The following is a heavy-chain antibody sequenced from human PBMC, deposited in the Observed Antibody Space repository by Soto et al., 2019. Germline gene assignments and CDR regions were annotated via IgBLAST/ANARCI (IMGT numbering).Heavy chain of an antibody. J-gene: IGHJ4*02. CDR3: ARDIGSGWYYFDY. CDR1: GFTFSSYS. D-gene: IGHD6-19*01. Sequence: GGSLRLSCAASGFTFSSYSMNWVGQAPGKGLEWVSYITPSSDTIYYADSVKGRFTISRDNGKNSLYLQMNSLRDEDTAVYYCARDIGSGWYYFDYWGQGKMVTVSS. CDR2: ITPSSDTI. V-gene: IGHV3-48*02.